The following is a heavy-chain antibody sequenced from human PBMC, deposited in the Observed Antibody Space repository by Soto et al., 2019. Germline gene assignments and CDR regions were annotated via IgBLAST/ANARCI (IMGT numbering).Heavy chain of an antibody. J-gene: IGHJ4*02. CDR1: GYILTSYV. V-gene: IGHV1-18*01. Sequence: ASVKVSCKASGYILTSYVISWVRQSPGQGLEWMGWISAYNGNTNYAQKLQGRVTMTTDTSTSTAYMELRSLRSDDTAVYYCARDLEHSSGSSRFDSWGQGALVTVSS. CDR2: ISAYNGNT. CDR3: ARDLEHSSGSSRFDS. D-gene: IGHD3-22*01.